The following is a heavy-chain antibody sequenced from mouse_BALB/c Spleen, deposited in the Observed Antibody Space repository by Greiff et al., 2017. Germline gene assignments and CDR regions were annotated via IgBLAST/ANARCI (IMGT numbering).Heavy chain of an antibody. CDR2: ISCYNGAT. Sequence: LVKTGASVKISCKASGYSFTGYYMHWVKQSHGKSLEWIGYISCYNGATSYNQKFKGKATFTVDTSSSTAYMQFNSLTSEDSAVYYCARSGITTVVAPYWYFDVWGAGTTVTVSS. CDR1: GYSFTGYY. J-gene: IGHJ1*01. CDR3: ARSGITTVVAPYWYFDV. V-gene: IGHV1S34*01. D-gene: IGHD1-1*01.